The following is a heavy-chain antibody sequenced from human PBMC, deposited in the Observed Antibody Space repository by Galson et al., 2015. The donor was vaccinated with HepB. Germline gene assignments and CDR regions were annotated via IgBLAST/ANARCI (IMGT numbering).Heavy chain of an antibody. CDR2: IIAIGTST. V-gene: IGHV3-23*05. J-gene: IGHJ4*02. CDR1: GFTFSSYA. D-gene: IGHD3-16*01. CDR3: AKDYADKLMTSETAALFEY. Sequence: SLRLSCAASGFTFSSYAMSWVRQAPGKGLEWVSGIIAIGTSTHYADSVKGRFTISRDNSKNTIYLRMNSLRAEDSAVYYCAKDYADKLMTSETAALFEYWGQGALVTVSS.